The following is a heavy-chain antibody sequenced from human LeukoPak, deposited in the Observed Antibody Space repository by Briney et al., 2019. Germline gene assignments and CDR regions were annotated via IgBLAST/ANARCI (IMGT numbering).Heavy chain of an antibody. CDR3: ARQPTYCSGGSCYSASLFDY. Sequence: PSETLSLTCTVSGGSISSSSYYWGWIRQPPGKGLEWLGSIYYSGSTYYNPSLKSRVTISVDTSKNQFSLKLSSVTAADTAVYYCARQPTYCSGGSCYSASLFDYWGQGTLVTVSS. CDR2: IYYSGST. J-gene: IGHJ4*02. V-gene: IGHV4-39*01. CDR1: GGSISSSSYY. D-gene: IGHD2-15*01.